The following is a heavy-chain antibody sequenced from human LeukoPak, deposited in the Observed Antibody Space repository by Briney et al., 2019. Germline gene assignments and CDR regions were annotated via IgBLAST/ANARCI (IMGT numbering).Heavy chain of an antibody. D-gene: IGHD5-24*01. CDR3: ARGSERWLQSGTDY. CDR1: GGSISSYY. J-gene: IGHJ4*02. Sequence: SETLSLTCTVSGGSISSYYWSWIRQPPGKGLEWIGYIYYSGSTNYNPSLKSRVTISVDTSKNQFSLKLSSVTAADTAVYYCARGSERWLQSGTDYWGQGTLVTVSS. V-gene: IGHV4-59*01. CDR2: IYYSGST.